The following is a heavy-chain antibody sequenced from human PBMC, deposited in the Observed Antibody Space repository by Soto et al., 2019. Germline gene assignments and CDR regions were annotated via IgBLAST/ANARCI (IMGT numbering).Heavy chain of an antibody. V-gene: IGHV4-38-2*02. CDR1: GYSISSGYY. CDR2: IYHSGST. CDR3: ARESRTGVGKNWFDP. D-gene: IGHD7-27*01. J-gene: IGHJ5*02. Sequence: SETLSLTCTVSGYSISSGYYWGWIRQPPGKGLEWIGSIYHSGSTYYNPSLKSRVTISVDTSKNHFSLKLSSVTAADTAVYYCARESRTGVGKNWFDPWGQGTLVTVSS.